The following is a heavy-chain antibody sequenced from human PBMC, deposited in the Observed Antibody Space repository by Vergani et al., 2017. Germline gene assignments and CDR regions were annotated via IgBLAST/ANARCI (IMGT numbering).Heavy chain of an antibody. D-gene: IGHD3-22*01. CDR3: AKDNVPGYYDSSGYCDY. J-gene: IGHJ4*02. Sequence: EVQLLESGGNLVQPGGSLSSSGEAPGFTFTNFAMTWARQAPGEGLEWVSGISGSGGFTYYADSVKGRFTISRDNSKNTMFLQMNNLRAEDTAVYYCAKDNVPGYYDSSGYCDYWGQGTLVTVSS. CDR2: ISGSGGFT. CDR1: GFTFTNFA. V-gene: IGHV3-23*01.